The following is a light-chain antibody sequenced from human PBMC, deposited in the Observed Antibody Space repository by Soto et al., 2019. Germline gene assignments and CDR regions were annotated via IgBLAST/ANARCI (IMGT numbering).Light chain of an antibody. CDR2: AAS. Sequence: IQLTQSPSSLSASVGDRVTINCRASQGISSYLAWYQQKPGKAPKLLIYAASTLQSGVPSRFSGSGSGTDFTLTISSLQPEDFATYYCQQYNSYPWTFGQGAKVDIK. CDR3: QQYNSYPWT. CDR1: QGISSY. V-gene: IGKV1-9*01. J-gene: IGKJ1*01.